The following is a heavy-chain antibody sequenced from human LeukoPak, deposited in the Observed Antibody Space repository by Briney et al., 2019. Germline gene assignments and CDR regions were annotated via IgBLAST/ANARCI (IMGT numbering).Heavy chain of an antibody. CDR3: ARDLMGIAYRGAFYY. CDR1: GFTFSNYA. J-gene: IGHJ4*02. V-gene: IGHV3-21*04. CDR2: ISGIGGYT. D-gene: IGHD6-13*01. Sequence: GGSLRLSCAASGFTFSNYAMSWVRQAPGKGLEWVSSISGIGGYTYYADSVKGRFTISRDNAKNSLYLRMNSLRAEDTAVYYCARDLMGIAYRGAFYYWGQGTLVTVSS.